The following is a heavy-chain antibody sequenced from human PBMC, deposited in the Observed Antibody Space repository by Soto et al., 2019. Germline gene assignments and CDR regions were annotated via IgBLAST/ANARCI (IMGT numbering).Heavy chain of an antibody. D-gene: IGHD5-18*01. CDR1: GGSISSSSYF. CDR3: ARHLPRWETTMGGGDWFDP. CDR2: IYYSGST. J-gene: IGHJ5*02. Sequence: ETLSLTCTVSGGSISSSSYFWGWIRQPPGKGLEWIGRIYYSGSTYYNPSLKTRVTISVDTSKNQFSLKLSSVTAADTSVYYCARHLPRWETTMGGGDWFDPWGQGTLVTVSS. V-gene: IGHV4-39*01.